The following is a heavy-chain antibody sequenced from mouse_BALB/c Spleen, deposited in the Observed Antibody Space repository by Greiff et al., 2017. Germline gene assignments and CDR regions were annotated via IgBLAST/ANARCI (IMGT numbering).Heavy chain of an antibody. CDR1: GFNIKDTY. CDR2: IDPANGNT. CDR3: AKGVTRGYAMDY. V-gene: IGHV14-3*02. D-gene: IGHD2-13*01. J-gene: IGHJ4*01. Sequence: EVQLQESGAELVKPGASVKLSCTASGFNIKDTYMHWVKQRPEQGLEWIGRIDPANGNTKYDPKFQGKATITADTSSNTAYLQLSSLTSEDTAVYYCAKGVTRGYAMDYWGQGTSVTVSS.